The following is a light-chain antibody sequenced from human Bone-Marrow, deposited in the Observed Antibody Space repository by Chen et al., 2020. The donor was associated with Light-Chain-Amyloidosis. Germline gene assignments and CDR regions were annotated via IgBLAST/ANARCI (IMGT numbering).Light chain of an antibody. J-gene: IGLJ2*01. V-gene: IGLV3-25*03. CDR3: QSADSSGTYEVI. CDR1: DLPTKY. CDR2: RDT. Sequence: SYELTQPHSVSVSPGQTARISCSGDDLPTKYAYWYQQKPGQAPVPVIHRDTERPSGISERFSGSSSGTTAALTISGDQEEDEADYHCQSADSSGTYEVIFGGGTKLTVL.